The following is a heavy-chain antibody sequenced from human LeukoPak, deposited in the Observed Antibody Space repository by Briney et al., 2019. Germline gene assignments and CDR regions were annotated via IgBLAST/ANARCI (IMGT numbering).Heavy chain of an antibody. Sequence: GGSLRLSCAASGFTFRNYWMRWVRQAPGKGLEWVANIKEDGSEKYYVDSVKGRFTISRDNAKNSLYLQMNSLRAEDTAVYYCARDPVRYDILTGYYRGPVSHPLDYWGQGTLVTVSS. CDR1: GFTFRNYW. D-gene: IGHD3-9*01. J-gene: IGHJ4*02. CDR2: IKEDGSEK. V-gene: IGHV3-7*01. CDR3: ARDPVRYDILTGYYRGPVSHPLDY.